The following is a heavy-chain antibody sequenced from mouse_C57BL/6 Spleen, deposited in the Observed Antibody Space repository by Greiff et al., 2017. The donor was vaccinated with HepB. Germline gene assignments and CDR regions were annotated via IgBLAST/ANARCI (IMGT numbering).Heavy chain of an antibody. CDR1: GYSITSGYY. D-gene: IGHD2-5*01. V-gene: IGHV3-6*01. J-gene: IGHJ2*01. Sequence: EVQVVESGPGLVKPSQSLSLTCSVTGYSITSGYYWNWIRQFPGNKLEWMGYISYDGSNNYNPSLKNRISITRDTSKNQFFLKLNSVTTEDTATYYCAREGNSNFDYWGQGTTLTVSS. CDR3: AREGNSNFDY. CDR2: ISYDGSN.